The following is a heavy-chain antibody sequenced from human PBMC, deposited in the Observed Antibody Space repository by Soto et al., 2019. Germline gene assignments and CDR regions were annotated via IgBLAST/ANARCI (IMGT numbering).Heavy chain of an antibody. Sequence: GSGPTLVNPTQTLTLTCTFSGFSLTTSGVGVGWIRQPPGEALEWLTLIYWDDDKRYSPSLKTRLTITKDTSKNQVVLTMTNMDPVDTATYYCARYYFGSGLYFFDYWGQGTLVTVSS. CDR1: GFSLTTSGVG. D-gene: IGHD3-10*01. J-gene: IGHJ4*02. CDR2: IYWDDDK. V-gene: IGHV2-5*02. CDR3: ARYYFGSGLYFFDY.